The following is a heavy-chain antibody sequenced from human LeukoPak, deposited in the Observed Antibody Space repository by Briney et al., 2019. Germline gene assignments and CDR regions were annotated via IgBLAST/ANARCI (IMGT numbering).Heavy chain of an antibody. Sequence: SETLSLTCTVPGGSISSYYWSWIRQPPGKGLEWIVYIYYSGSTNYNPSLKSRVTISVDTSKNQFSLKLSSVTAADTAVYYCARLAVAAVYYYYGMDVWGQGTTVTVSS. D-gene: IGHD6-19*01. CDR3: ARLAVAAVYYYYGMDV. J-gene: IGHJ6*02. CDR1: GGSISSYY. V-gene: IGHV4-59*08. CDR2: IYYSGST.